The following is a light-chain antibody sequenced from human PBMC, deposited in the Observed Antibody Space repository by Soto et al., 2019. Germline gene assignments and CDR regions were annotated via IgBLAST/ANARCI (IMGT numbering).Light chain of an antibody. J-gene: IGKJ1*01. Sequence: EIVLTQSAGTLSLSPGGRATLSWRASQNINSDYFAWYQQKTGQAPRLLIFGASTRATGIPDRFSGSGAGAEFNLTISSLQSEDFAVYFCQQYNIWPQTFGQGTKVDIK. CDR2: GAS. V-gene: IGKV3D-15*01. CDR3: QQYNIWPQT. CDR1: QNINSD.